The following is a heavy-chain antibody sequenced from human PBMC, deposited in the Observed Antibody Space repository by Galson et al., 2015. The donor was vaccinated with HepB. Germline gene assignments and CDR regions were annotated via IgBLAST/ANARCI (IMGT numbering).Heavy chain of an antibody. Sequence: LSLTCTVSGGSISSYYWSWIRQPPGKGLEWIGYIYYSGSTNYNPSLKSRVTISVDTSKNQFSLKLSSVTAADTAVYYCARVSSGSYYVFDYWGQGTLVTVSS. CDR2: IYYSGST. CDR1: GGSISSYY. D-gene: IGHD1-26*01. CDR3: ARVSSGSYYVFDY. J-gene: IGHJ4*02. V-gene: IGHV4-59*01.